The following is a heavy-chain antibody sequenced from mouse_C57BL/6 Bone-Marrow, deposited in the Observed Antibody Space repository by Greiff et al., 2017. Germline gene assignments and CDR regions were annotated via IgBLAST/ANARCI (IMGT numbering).Heavy chain of an antibody. V-gene: IGHV5-12*01. Sequence: VQLKESGGGLVQPGGSLKLSCAASGFTFSDYYMYWVRQTPEKRLEWVAYISNGGGSTYYPDTVKGRFTISRDNAKNTLYLQMSRLKSEDTAMYYCARHKRNSVVAPYAMDYWGQGTSVTVSS. CDR3: ARHKRNSVVAPYAMDY. J-gene: IGHJ4*01. CDR1: GFTFSDYY. D-gene: IGHD1-1*01. CDR2: ISNGGGST.